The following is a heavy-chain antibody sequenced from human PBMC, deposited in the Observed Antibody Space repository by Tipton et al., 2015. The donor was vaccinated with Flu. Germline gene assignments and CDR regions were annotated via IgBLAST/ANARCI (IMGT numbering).Heavy chain of an antibody. V-gene: IGHV4-59*12. CDR1: GASISSSFY. D-gene: IGHD1-7*01. CDR2: IHYSGYT. J-gene: IGHJ5*01. CDR3: AKMRELPNNWFDS. Sequence: TLSLTCYVSGASISSSFYWNWIRQPPGKGLEWIGYIHYSGYTNYNPSLRSRVSISAVTSKNQISLKLTSATAADTAVYYCAKMRELPNNWFDSWGQGTLVTVSS.